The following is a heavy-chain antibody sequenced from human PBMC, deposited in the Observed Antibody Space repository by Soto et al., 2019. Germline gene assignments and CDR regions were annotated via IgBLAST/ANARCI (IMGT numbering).Heavy chain of an antibody. CDR3: AKARGFSGYDWGDAFDI. CDR1: GFTFSSYA. J-gene: IGHJ3*02. D-gene: IGHD5-12*01. Sequence: EVQLLESGGGLVQQGESLRLSCAASGFTFSSYAMNWVRQAPGKGLEWVSTIRGSGGSRYYADSVKGRFTISRDSSKNTLYLQMNSPRAEDTAVYYCAKARGFSGYDWGDAFDIWGQGTMVTVSS. V-gene: IGHV3-23*01. CDR2: IRGSGGSR.